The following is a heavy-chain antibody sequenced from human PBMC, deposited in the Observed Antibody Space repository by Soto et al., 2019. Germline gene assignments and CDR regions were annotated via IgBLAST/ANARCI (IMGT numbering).Heavy chain of an antibody. Sequence: QVQLVESGGGGVQPGRSLRLSCAASGFTFSSSGMHWVRQAPGKGLEWVAVISYDGSNKFYADSVQGRFTISRDNFRNTLYLQMNSLRAEDTAVYYCAKEFHSWNYFDYWGQGTLVTVSS. CDR1: GFTFSSSG. J-gene: IGHJ4*02. D-gene: IGHD1-20*01. V-gene: IGHV3-30*18. CDR2: ISYDGSNK. CDR3: AKEFHSWNYFDY.